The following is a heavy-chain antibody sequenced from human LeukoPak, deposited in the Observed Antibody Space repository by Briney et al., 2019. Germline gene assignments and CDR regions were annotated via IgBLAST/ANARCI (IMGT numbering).Heavy chain of an antibody. CDR2: INPSGGST. J-gene: IGHJ4*02. D-gene: IGHD3-22*01. CDR3: ARDKTIIEVRSYYYDSSGYYPGY. Sequence: ASVKVSCKASGYTFTSYYMHWVRQAPGQGLEWMGIINPSGGSTSYAQKFQGRVTMTRDTSTSTVYMELSSLRSEDTAVYYCARDKTIIEVRSYYYDSSGYYPGYWGQGTLVTVSS. V-gene: IGHV1-46*01. CDR1: GYTFTSYY.